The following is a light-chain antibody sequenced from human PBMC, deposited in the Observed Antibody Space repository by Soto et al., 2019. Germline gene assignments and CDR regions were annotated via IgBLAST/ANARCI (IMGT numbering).Light chain of an antibody. Sequence: EIVLTQSPATLSLSPGERATLSCRASQSVSSYLAWYQQKPGQAPRLLIYDASNRATGIPARFSGSGSGTDFTLTISSLEPEDFAVYYCQQRSNWRVITFGQGTRLDIK. V-gene: IGKV3-11*01. J-gene: IGKJ5*01. CDR1: QSVSSY. CDR2: DAS. CDR3: QQRSNWRVIT.